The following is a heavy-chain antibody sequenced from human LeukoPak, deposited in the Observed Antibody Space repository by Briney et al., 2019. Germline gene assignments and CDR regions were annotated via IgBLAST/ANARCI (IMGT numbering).Heavy chain of an antibody. Sequence: SVKVSCKASGGTFSSYAISWVRQAPGQGLEWMGGIIPIFGTANYAQKFQGRVTITTDESTSTAYMELSSLRSEDTAVYYCARGLEWTSSGAFDIWGQGTMVTVSS. D-gene: IGHD3-3*01. CDR3: ARGLEWTSSGAFDI. CDR2: IIPIFGTA. V-gene: IGHV1-69*05. CDR1: GGTFSSYA. J-gene: IGHJ3*02.